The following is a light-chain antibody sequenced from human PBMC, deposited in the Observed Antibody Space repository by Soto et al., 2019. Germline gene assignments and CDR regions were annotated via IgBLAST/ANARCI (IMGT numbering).Light chain of an antibody. J-gene: IGKJ4*02. CDR2: DAS. Sequence: EIVLTQSPDTLSLSPGERVTLSCRASQSVSSYLAWYQQKPGQAPRLLIYDASNMDTGIPARFRGSGSGTDFTLTISSLEPEDSAVYYCQQRSNGLTFGGGTKVEIK. CDR1: QSVSSY. V-gene: IGKV3-11*01. CDR3: QQRSNGLT.